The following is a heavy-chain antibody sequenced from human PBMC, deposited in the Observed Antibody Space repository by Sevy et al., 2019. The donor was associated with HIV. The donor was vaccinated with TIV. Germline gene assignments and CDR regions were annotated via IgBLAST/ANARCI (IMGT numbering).Heavy chain of an antibody. CDR1: GFTFKIYW. V-gene: IGHV3-7*01. CDR2: INQAGSEK. J-gene: IGHJ4*02. Sequence: GGSLRLSCAVSGFTFKIYWMSWVRQAPGKGLEWVANINQAGSEKQYVDSVKGRFTISRDNAKNSLYLQMSSLRAEDTAVYYCARDFLTYYDYVWGSYSYWGQGTLVTVSS. CDR3: ARDFLTYYDYVWGSYSY. D-gene: IGHD3-16*01.